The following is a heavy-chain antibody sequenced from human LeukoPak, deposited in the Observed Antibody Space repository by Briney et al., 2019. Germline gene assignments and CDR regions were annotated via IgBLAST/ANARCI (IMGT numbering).Heavy chain of an antibody. CDR3: ARGGTIFGGDP. CDR1: GGSISSGGYS. CDR2: IYHSGST. J-gene: IGHJ5*02. V-gene: IGHV4-30-2*01. D-gene: IGHD3-3*01. Sequence: SSQTLSLTCAVSGGSISSGGYSWSWIRQPPGKGLEWIGYIYHSGSTYYNPSLKSRVTISVDRSKNQFSLKLSSVTAADTAVYYCARGGTIFGGDPWGQGTLVTVSS.